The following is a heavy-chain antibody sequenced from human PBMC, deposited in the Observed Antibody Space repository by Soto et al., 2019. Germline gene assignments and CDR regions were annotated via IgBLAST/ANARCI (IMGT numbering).Heavy chain of an antibody. J-gene: IGHJ5*02. CDR1: GDSISSYY. Sequence: SETLSLTCSVFGDSISSYYWSWIRQPPGKGLEWIGYIYNSGTTNSHPSLKSRVTISIDTSKNQFSLKLNSVTAADTAVYYCARAPSNDSGWFHPWGQGTLVTVSS. V-gene: IGHV4-59*01. CDR2: IYNSGTT. D-gene: IGHD1-1*01. CDR3: ARAPSNDSGWFHP.